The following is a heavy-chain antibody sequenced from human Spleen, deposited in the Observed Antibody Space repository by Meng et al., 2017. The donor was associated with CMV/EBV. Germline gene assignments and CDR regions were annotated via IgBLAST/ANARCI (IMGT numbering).Heavy chain of an antibody. CDR3: INSGYDPYYYYGMDV. D-gene: IGHD5-12*01. CDR1: GLTFSHAW. CDR2: IRSKAYGGTT. J-gene: IGHJ6*02. Sequence: GGSLRLSCAVSGLTFSHAWMSWVRQAPGKGLEWVGFIRSKAYGGTTEYAASVKGRFTISRDDSKSIAYLQMNSLKTEDTAVYYCINSGYDPYYYYGMDVWGQGTTVTVSS. V-gene: IGHV3-49*04.